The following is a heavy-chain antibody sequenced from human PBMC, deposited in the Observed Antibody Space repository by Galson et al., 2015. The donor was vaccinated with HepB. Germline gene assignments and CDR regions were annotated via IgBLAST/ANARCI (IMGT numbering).Heavy chain of an antibody. CDR1: GFNFQNAW. J-gene: IGHJ4*02. CDR2: IKSKSENETT. Sequence: SLRLSCAASGFNFQNAWMSWVRQAPGKGLEWVGRIKSKSENETTDYAAPVKGRFNILRDDSTYTLDLQMNSLKTEDTAVYYCATYGSGRKFDYWGQGTLVAVSS. CDR3: ATYGSGRKFDY. D-gene: IGHD3-10*01. V-gene: IGHV3-15*01.